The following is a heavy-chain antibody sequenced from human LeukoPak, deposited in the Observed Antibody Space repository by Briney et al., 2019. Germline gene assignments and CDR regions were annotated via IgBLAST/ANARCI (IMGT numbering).Heavy chain of an antibody. CDR1: GFTFSSYG. Sequence: GGSLRLSCAASGFTFSSYGMHWVRQAPGKGLEWVAVIWYDGSNKYYAVSVKGRFTISRDNSKNTLYLQMNSLRAEDTAVYYCARDQEKETGTGAFDIWGQGTMVTVSS. V-gene: IGHV3-33*01. CDR3: ARDQEKETGTGAFDI. D-gene: IGHD3-9*01. J-gene: IGHJ3*02. CDR2: IWYDGSNK.